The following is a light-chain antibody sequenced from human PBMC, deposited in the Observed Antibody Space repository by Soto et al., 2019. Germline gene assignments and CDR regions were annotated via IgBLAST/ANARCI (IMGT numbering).Light chain of an antibody. CDR1: QSVSSNY. Sequence: EIVLTQSPGTLSLSPGERATPSCRASQSVSSNYLAWYQQTPGQAPRLLIYGASSRATGIPDRFSGSGSGTDFSLTISRLEPEDFAVYYCQHYGNSPITFGQGTRLEIK. CDR3: QHYGNSPIT. CDR2: GAS. J-gene: IGKJ5*01. V-gene: IGKV3-20*01.